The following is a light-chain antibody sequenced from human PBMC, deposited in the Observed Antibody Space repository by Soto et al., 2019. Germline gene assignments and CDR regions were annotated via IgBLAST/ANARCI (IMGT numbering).Light chain of an antibody. V-gene: IGLV2-14*01. J-gene: IGLJ1*01. CDR1: SSAVGGYKF. CDR2: EVS. Sequence: ALTQPASVSGSPGQSITISCTETSSAVGGYKFVSWYHQHPGKAPKLVIYEVSKRPSGVSDRFSGSKSGNTASLAISGLQAEDEGEYYCSSYTSTTTLVFGTGTKLTVL. CDR3: SSYTSTTTLV.